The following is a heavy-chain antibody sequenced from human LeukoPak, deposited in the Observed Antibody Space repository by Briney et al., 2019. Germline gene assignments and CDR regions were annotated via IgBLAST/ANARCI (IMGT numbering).Heavy chain of an antibody. V-gene: IGHV1-2*06. Sequence: ASVKVSCKASGYTSSDYYIHWVRQAPGQGLEWMGRINPNSGGTNYAQKFQGRVTMTRDTSISTTYMELSRLRSDDTAVYYCARADYYDSSGYSYWGQGTLVTVSS. CDR1: GYTSSDYY. CDR2: INPNSGGT. CDR3: ARADYYDSSGYSY. D-gene: IGHD3-22*01. J-gene: IGHJ4*02.